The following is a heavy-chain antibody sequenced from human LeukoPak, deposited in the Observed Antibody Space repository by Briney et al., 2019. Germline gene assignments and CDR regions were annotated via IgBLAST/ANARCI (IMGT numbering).Heavy chain of an antibody. J-gene: IGHJ5*02. V-gene: IGHV4-59*01. CDR1: GASINSNY. Sequence: SETLSLTCTVSGASINSNYWSWLRQAPGKGLEWVGNIFYSGSTNYNPSLKSRVTISLDTSKNQFSLKLTSVSAADTAVYYCAREGGSYYLWFDLWGQGTLVTVSS. CDR2: IFYSGST. D-gene: IGHD1-26*01. CDR3: AREGGSYYLWFDL.